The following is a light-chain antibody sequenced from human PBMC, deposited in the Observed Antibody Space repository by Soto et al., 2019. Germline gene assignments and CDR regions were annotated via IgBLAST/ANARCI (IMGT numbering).Light chain of an antibody. CDR3: QQLNSYPHT. V-gene: IGKV1-9*01. CDR1: QGIKSY. J-gene: IGKJ4*01. Sequence: DIQLTQSPSFLSASVGDRVIITCRASQGIKSYLAWYQQKPGKVPKLLIYAASTFQSGVPSSFSGSGSGTEFTLTISSLQPEDFAAYYCQQLNSYPHTFGGGTKVEIK. CDR2: AAS.